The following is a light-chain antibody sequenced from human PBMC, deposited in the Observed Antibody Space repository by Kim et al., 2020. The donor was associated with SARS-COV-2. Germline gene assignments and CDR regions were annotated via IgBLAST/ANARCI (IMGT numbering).Light chain of an antibody. V-gene: IGKV3-20*01. J-gene: IGKJ1*01. CDR3: QQYDNLPRT. CDR1: QSVSNRY. Sequence: EVVLKQLPDTLSLSPGERATISCRASQSVSNRYLAWYQQKPGQAPRLLIYAATTRATGIPDRFSGSGSGTDFTLAISRLEPEESAVYYCQQYDNLPRTFGQGTKVDIK. CDR2: AAT.